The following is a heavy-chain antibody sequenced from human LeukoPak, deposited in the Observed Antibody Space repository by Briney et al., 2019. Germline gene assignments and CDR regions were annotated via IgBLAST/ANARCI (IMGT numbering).Heavy chain of an antibody. V-gene: IGHV4-59*08. Sequence: SEALSLTCTVSGASFTNNYWSWIRQPPGKGLEWIGYIYYSGTTTYNPSLERRVTMSVDMSKTQFSLRLKSVTATDTAVYYCARLDCGGDCHVDYWGQGTLVTVSS. D-gene: IGHD2-21*02. CDR1: GASFTNNY. CDR3: ARLDCGGDCHVDY. CDR2: IYYSGTT. J-gene: IGHJ4*02.